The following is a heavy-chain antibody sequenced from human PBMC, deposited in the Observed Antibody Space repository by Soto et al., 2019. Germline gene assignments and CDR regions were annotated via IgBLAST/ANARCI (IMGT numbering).Heavy chain of an antibody. CDR3: ARGQLGGGMDV. D-gene: IGHD6-6*01. Sequence: EVQLVESGGGLVKPGGSLRLSCAASGFTFSSYSMNWVRQAPGKGLEWVSSISSSSSYIYYADSVKGRFTISRDNAKNSLYLQMNSLGAEDTAVYYCARGQLGGGMDVWGQGTTVTVSS. CDR2: ISSSSSYI. J-gene: IGHJ6*02. CDR1: GFTFSSYS. V-gene: IGHV3-21*01.